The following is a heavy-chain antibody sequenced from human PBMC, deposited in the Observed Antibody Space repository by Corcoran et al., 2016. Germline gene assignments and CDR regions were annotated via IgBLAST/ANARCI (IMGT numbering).Heavy chain of an antibody. J-gene: IGHJ6*02. CDR2: IYYSGST. CDR3: ARVVAAAGYGMDV. V-gene: IGHV4-59*01. D-gene: IGHD6-13*01. CDR1: GGSISSYY. Sequence: QVQLQESGPGLVKPSETLSLTCTVSGGSISSYYWSWIRQPPGKGREWIGYIYYSGSTNYNPSLKSRVTISVDTSKNQFSLKLSSVTAADTAVDYCARVVAAAGYGMDVWGQGTTVTVSS.